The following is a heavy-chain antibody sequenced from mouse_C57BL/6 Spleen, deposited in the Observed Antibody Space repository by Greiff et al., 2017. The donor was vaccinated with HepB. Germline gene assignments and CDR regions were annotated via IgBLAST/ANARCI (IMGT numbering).Heavy chain of an antibody. CDR3: ARGGGHYYGRSYWYCDV. D-gene: IGHD1-1*01. CDR2: INSDGGST. CDR1: EYEFPSHD. Sequence: EVMLVESGGGLVQPGESLKLSCESNEYEFPSHDMSWVRKTPEKRLELVAAINSDGGSTYYPDTMERRFIISRDNTKKTLYLQMSSLRSEDTALYYCARGGGHYYGRSYWYCDVWGTGTTVTVSS. V-gene: IGHV5-2*01. J-gene: IGHJ1*03.